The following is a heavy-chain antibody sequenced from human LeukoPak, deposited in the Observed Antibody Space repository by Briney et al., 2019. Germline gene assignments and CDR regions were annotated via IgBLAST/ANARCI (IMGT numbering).Heavy chain of an antibody. V-gene: IGHV4-34*01. CDR3: ARINPGYDFWSGYPSRFDY. CDR2: INHSGST. Sequence: SETLSLTCAVYGGSFSGYYWSWIRQPPGKGLEWIGEINHSGSTNYNPSLKSRVTISVDTSKNQFSLKLSSVTAADTAVYYCARINPGYDFWSGYPSRFDYWGQGTLVTVSS. J-gene: IGHJ4*02. D-gene: IGHD3-3*01. CDR1: GGSFSGYY.